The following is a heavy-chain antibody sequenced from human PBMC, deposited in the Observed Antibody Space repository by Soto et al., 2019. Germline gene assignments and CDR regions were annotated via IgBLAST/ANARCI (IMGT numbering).Heavy chain of an antibody. CDR3: AKAKWPVVAATSFDY. CDR2: ISGSGGST. Sequence: PGGSLRLSCAASGFSFSSYAMSWVRQDTGKGLEWVSAISGSGGSTYYADSVKGRFTISRDNSKNTLYLQMNSLRAEDTAVYYCAKAKWPVVAATSFDYWGQGTLVTVSS. V-gene: IGHV3-23*01. CDR1: GFSFSSYA. J-gene: IGHJ4*02. D-gene: IGHD2-15*01.